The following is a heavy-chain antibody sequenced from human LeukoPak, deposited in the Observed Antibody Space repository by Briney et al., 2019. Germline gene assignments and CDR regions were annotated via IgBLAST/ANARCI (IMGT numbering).Heavy chain of an antibody. CDR2: IIPILGTA. D-gene: IGHD2-15*01. CDR1: GGTFSSYA. J-gene: IGHJ3*02. Sequence: SVKVSCKASGGTFSSYAISWVRQAPGQGLEWMGGIIPILGTANYAQKFQGRVTITADESTSTAYMELSSLRSEDTAVYYCARTVVGRDAFDIWGQGTMVTVSS. V-gene: IGHV1-69*13. CDR3: ARTVVGRDAFDI.